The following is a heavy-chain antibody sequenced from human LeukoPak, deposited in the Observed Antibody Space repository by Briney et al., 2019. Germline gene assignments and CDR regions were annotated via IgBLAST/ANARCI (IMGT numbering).Heavy chain of an antibody. V-gene: IGHV1-18*01. Sequence: SCKAXGYTFTSXXXXXVRXAXGXGLEWXGXIXXYSGNTNYAQKVQGRVTMTTDTSTSTAYMELRSLRSDDTAVYYCARDAQWLARVYXXGMDVWGQGTTVTXXS. J-gene: IGHJ6*02. D-gene: IGHD6-19*01. CDR2: IXXYSGNT. CDR3: ARDAQWLARVYXXGMDV. CDR1: GYTFTSXX.